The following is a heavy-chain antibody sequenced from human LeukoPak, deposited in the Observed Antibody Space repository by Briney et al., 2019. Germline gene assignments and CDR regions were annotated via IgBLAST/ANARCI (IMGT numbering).Heavy chain of an antibody. Sequence: SETLSLTCTVSGGSISSDGSYWSWIRQHPGKGLDWIGYIYYSGSTYYNPSLESRVAISVDTSKNQFSLKLSSVTAADTAVYYCAHRLAIGRFDYWGQGTLVTVSS. D-gene: IGHD1-26*01. V-gene: IGHV4-31*03. J-gene: IGHJ4*02. CDR1: GGSISSDGSY. CDR3: AHRLAIGRFDY. CDR2: IYYSGST.